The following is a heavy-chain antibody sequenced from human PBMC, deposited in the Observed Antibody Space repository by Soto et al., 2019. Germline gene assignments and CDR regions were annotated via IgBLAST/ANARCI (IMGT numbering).Heavy chain of an antibody. V-gene: IGHV3-23*01. Sequence: EVQLLESGGGLVQPGGSLRLSCAASGFTFSSYAMSWVRQAPGKGLEWVSAISGSGGSTYYADSVKGRFTISRDNSKNTLYLQMNSLRAEDTAVYYCAKEGDYGAAGAECFQHWGQGTLVTVSS. D-gene: IGHD4-17*01. J-gene: IGHJ1*01. CDR3: AKEGDYGAAGAECFQH. CDR1: GFTFSSYA. CDR2: ISGSGGST.